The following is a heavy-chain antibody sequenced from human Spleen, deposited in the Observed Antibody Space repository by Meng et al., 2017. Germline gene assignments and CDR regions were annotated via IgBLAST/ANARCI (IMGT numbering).Heavy chain of an antibody. D-gene: IGHD3-22*01. V-gene: IGHV3-30*18. J-gene: IGHJ4*02. CDR3: AKDDYYDSSGHYWGPDY. Sequence: QVQLVESGGGVVQPGRSLRLSCAASGFTFSSYALHWVRQAPGKGLEWVALISYDGSNKYYADSVKGRFTISRDTSKNTLYLQMNSLRAEDTAVYYCAKDDYYDSSGHYWGPDYWGQGTLVTVSS. CDR2: ISYDGSNK. CDR1: GFTFSSYA.